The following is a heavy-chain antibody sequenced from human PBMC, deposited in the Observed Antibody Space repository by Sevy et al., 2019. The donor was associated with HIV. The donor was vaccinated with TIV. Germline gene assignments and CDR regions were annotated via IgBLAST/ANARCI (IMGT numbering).Heavy chain of an antibody. Sequence: GGSLRLSCTASGFTFNTHAMTWVRQAPGKGLEWVSVISGPGLSTYYADSVKGRFTISRDNSKNTLYLQMNSVRVDDTATYYCAKALNPALESMIEVILRTLKGFDVWGQGTMVTVSS. CDR3: AKALNPALESMIEVILRTLKGFDV. CDR2: ISGPGLST. CDR1: GFTFNTHA. V-gene: IGHV3-23*01. D-gene: IGHD3-22*01. J-gene: IGHJ3*01.